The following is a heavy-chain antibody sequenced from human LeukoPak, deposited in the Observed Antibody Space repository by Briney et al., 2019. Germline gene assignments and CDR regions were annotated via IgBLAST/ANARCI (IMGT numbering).Heavy chain of an antibody. J-gene: IGHJ4*02. D-gene: IGHD6-19*01. Sequence: GGSLRLSCAASGFTFSSYSMNWVRQAPGKGLEWVSSISSSSSYIYYADSVKGRFTISRGNAKNSLYLQMNSLRAEDTAVYYCAITSGSIAGFDYWGQGTLVTVSS. CDR1: GFTFSSYS. CDR3: AITSGSIAGFDY. V-gene: IGHV3-21*01. CDR2: ISSSSSYI.